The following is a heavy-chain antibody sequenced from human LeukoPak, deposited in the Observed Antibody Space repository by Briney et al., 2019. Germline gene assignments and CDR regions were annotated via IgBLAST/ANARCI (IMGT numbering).Heavy chain of an antibody. CDR1: GYSISSGYY. CDR2: IYHSGST. CDR3: ARSTGPAARLVGQSS. V-gene: IGHV4-38-2*01. J-gene: IGHJ4*02. D-gene: IGHD2-2*01. Sequence: SETLSLTCAVSGYSISSGYYWGWIRQPPGKGLEWIGSIYHSGSTYYNPSLKSRVTISVDTSKNQFSLKLSSVTAADTAVYYCARSTGPAARLVGQSSWGQGTLVTVSS.